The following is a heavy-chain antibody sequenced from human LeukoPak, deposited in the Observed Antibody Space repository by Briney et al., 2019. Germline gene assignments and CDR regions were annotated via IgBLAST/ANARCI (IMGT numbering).Heavy chain of an antibody. CDR2: ISSDGRGT. CDR3: SREESTTVAFYSDH. Sequence: PGGSLTLTCLASGFTFSNHWMNWIRQAPGKGLVWISRISSDGRGTSYAPSVQVRFTVSRDSAKNTVSMQMKSLRADDTAVYYCSREESTTVAFYSDHWGQGTLVPVSS. D-gene: IGHD4-11*01. J-gene: IGHJ4*02. V-gene: IGHV3-74*03. CDR1: GFTFSNHW.